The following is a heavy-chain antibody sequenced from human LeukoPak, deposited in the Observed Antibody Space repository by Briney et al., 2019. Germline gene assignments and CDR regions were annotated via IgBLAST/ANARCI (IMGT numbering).Heavy chain of an antibody. Sequence: GGSLRLSCAASGFTFSSYAMSWVRQAPGKGLEWVSAISGSGGSTYYADSVKGRFTISRDNSKNTLYLQMNSLRAEDTAVYYCAKDLGSGRYNGDYGMDVWGQGTTVTVSS. V-gene: IGHV3-23*01. CDR1: GFTFSSYA. D-gene: IGHD3-10*01. J-gene: IGHJ6*02. CDR2: ISGSGGST. CDR3: AKDLGSGRYNGDYGMDV.